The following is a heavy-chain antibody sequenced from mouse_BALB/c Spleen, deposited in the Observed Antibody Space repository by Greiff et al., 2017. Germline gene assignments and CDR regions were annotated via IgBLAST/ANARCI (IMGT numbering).Heavy chain of an antibody. CDR3: ARNDYDGAWFAY. CDR1: GFSLSRYS. CDR2: IWGGGST. Sequence: VMLVESGPGLVAPSQSLSITCTVSGFSLSRYSVHWVRQPPGKGLEWLGMIWGGGSTDYNSALKSRLSISKDNSKSQVFLKMNSLQTDDTAMYYCARNDYDGAWFAYWGQGTLVTVSA. V-gene: IGHV2-6-4*01. D-gene: IGHD2-4*01. J-gene: IGHJ3*01.